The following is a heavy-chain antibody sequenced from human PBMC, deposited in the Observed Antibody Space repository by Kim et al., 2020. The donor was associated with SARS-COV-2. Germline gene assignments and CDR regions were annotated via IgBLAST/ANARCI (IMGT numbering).Heavy chain of an antibody. CDR3: ARGSVVRGVVGLISPYYYYVMDV. J-gene: IGHJ6*02. D-gene: IGHD3-10*01. Sequence: ASVKVSCKASGYTFTNYGISWVRQVPGQGLEWTGWISGYNGYTNYAQELQGRVTMTTDTSTTTAYMELGRLKSDDTAVYYCARGSVVRGVVGLISPYYYYVMDVWGQGTTVTVSS. CDR2: ISGYNGYT. V-gene: IGHV1-18*01. CDR1: GYTFTNYG.